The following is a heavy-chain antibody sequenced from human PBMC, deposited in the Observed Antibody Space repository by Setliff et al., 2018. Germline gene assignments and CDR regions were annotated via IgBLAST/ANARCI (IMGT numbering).Heavy chain of an antibody. CDR1: GFTFSNAW. Sequence: GGSLRLSCAASGFTFSNAWMSWVRQAPGKGLEWVGRIRSKAYGGTTEYAASVKGRFTISRDDSKSIAYLQMNSLKTEDTAVYYCTRASSIAVAGSSIWGQGTLVTVSS. D-gene: IGHD6-19*01. CDR2: IRSKAYGGTT. J-gene: IGHJ4*02. V-gene: IGHV3-15*01. CDR3: TRASSIAVAGSSI.